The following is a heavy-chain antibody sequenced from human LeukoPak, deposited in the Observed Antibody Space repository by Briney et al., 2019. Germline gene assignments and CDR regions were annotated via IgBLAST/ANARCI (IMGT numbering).Heavy chain of an antibody. J-gene: IGHJ4*02. V-gene: IGHV3-23*01. CDR2: ISGSGGST. CDR3: ARVYQGVSLFDGIDY. Sequence: TGGSLRLSCAASGFTFSSYTMSWVRQAPGKGLEWVSAISGSGGSTYYADSVKGRFTISRDNSKNTLYLQMNSLRAEDTAVYYCARVYQGVSLFDGIDYWGQGTLVTVSS. D-gene: IGHD3-10*01. CDR1: GFTFSSYT.